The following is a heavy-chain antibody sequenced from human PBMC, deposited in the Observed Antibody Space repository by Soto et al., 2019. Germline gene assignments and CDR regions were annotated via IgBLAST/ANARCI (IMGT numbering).Heavy chain of an antibody. CDR3: TRDRAYDTIFGVVIIGGMDV. V-gene: IGHV4-61*01. J-gene: IGHJ6*02. Sequence: SETLSLACTVSGGSLSSGRYYWGWLRQHPGKGLEWIGYIDYGGSTNYNPSLKSRVTITVDTSKNQFSLKLSSVTAADTAVYYGTRDRAYDTIFGVVIIGGMDVWGQGTTVTVSS. CDR2: IDYGGST. CDR1: GGSLSSGRYY. D-gene: IGHD3-3*01.